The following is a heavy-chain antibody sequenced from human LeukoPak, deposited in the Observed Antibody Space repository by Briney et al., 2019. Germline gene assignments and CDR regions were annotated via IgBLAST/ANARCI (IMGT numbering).Heavy chain of an antibody. Sequence: MNPNSGNTGYAQRFQGRVTMTRNTSMSTAYMELSSLGSEDTAVYYCARGRAYYDSSGYDAFDIWGQGTMVIVSS. J-gene: IGHJ3*02. CDR2: MNPNSGNT. CDR3: ARGRAYYDSSGYDAFDI. V-gene: IGHV1-8*01. D-gene: IGHD3-22*01.